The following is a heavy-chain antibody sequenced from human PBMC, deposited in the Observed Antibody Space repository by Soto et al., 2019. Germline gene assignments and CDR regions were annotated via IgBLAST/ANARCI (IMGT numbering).Heavy chain of an antibody. Sequence: GGSLRLSCAASGFTFSSYGMHWVRQAPGKGLEWVAVIWYDGSNKYYADSVKGRFTISRDNSKNTLYLQMNSLRAEDTAVYYCASSSITAARPAYYYGMDVWGQGTTVTVSS. D-gene: IGHD6-6*01. J-gene: IGHJ6*02. V-gene: IGHV3-33*01. CDR2: IWYDGSNK. CDR3: ASSSITAARPAYYYGMDV. CDR1: GFTFSSYG.